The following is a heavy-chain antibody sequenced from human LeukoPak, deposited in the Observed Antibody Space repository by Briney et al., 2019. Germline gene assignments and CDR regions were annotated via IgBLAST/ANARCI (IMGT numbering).Heavy chain of an antibody. D-gene: IGHD4-11*01. V-gene: IGHV3-23*01. J-gene: IGHJ4*02. CDR1: GFTFSSYA. CDR2: ISGSGGST. CDR3: ARGMHDYSQDY. Sequence: GGSLRLSCAASGFTFSSYAMSWVRQAPGKGLEWVSAISGSGGSTYYADSVKGRFTISRDNAKNSLYLQMNSLRAEDTAVYYCARGMHDYSQDYWGQGTLVTVPS.